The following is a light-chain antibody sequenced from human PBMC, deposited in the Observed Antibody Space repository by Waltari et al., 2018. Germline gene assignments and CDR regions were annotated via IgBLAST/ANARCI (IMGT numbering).Light chain of an antibody. V-gene: IGLV10-54*04. Sequence: QAGLTQPPSVSKGLRQTATLTCTGDNNNVGYEGATWLQQHQGHPPKLLFYRNNKRPSGLSERFSASRSGSTASLTITGLQTEDEADYYCSAWDGSLGAWVFGGGTKLTVL. J-gene: IGLJ3*02. CDR2: RNN. CDR3: SAWDGSLGAWV. CDR1: NNNVGYEG.